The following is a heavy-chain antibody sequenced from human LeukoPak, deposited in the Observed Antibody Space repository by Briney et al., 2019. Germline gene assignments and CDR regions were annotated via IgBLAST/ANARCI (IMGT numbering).Heavy chain of an antibody. CDR3: ARSSRFEFDP. V-gene: IGHV4-4*09. CDR2: IYTSGST. J-gene: IGHJ5*02. D-gene: IGHD2-2*01. Sequence: SETLSLTCTVSGGSISSYYWSWIRQPPGKGLEWIGYIYTSGSTNYNPSLKRRVTISVDTSKNQFSLKLSSVTAADTAVYYCARSSRFEFDPWGQGTLVTVSS. CDR1: GGSISSYY.